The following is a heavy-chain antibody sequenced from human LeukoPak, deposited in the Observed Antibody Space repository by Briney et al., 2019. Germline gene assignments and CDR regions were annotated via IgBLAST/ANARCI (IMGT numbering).Heavy chain of an antibody. D-gene: IGHD1-1*01. J-gene: IGHJ3*02. CDR2: TYYRSKWYN. CDR3: ATTVETGDAFDI. CDR1: GDSVSSNSAA. Sequence: SQTLSLTCAISGDSVSSNSAAWSWIRLSPSRGLEWLGRTYYRSKWYNDYAVSVRSRITTNPDTSKNLFSLQLNSVTPEDTAEYYCATTVETGDAFDIWGPGTMVTVSS. V-gene: IGHV6-1*01.